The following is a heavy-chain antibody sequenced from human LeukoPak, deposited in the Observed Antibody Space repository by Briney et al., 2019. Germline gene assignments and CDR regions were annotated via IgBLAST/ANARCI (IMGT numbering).Heavy chain of an antibody. J-gene: IGHJ4*02. CDR2: ISAYNGNT. CDR3: ARDLAYDSSGPIDY. CDR1: GYTLTSYG. Sequence: ASVKVSCKASGYTLTSYGISWVRQAPGQGLEWMGWISAYNGNTNYAQKLQGRVTMTTDTSTSTAYMELRSLRSDDTAVYYCARDLAYDSSGPIDYWGQGTLVTVSS. V-gene: IGHV1-18*01. D-gene: IGHD3-22*01.